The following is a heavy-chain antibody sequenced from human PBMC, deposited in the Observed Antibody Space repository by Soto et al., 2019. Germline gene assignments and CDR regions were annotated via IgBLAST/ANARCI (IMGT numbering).Heavy chain of an antibody. CDR2: ISYDGSNK. J-gene: IGHJ4*02. Sequence: GSLRLCCSASGFTFSSYGMHWVRQAPGKGLEGVAVISYDGSNKYYADSVKGRFTISRDNSKNTLYLQMNSLRAEDTAVYYCAKPGSITGPNCELDYWGQGTLVTVSS. CDR3: AKPGSITGPNCELDY. V-gene: IGHV3-30*18. CDR1: GFTFSSYG. D-gene: IGHD1-7*01.